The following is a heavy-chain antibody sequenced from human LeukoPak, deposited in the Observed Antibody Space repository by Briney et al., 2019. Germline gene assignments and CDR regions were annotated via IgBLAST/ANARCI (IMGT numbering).Heavy chain of an antibody. Sequence: GASVKVSCKASGYTLTSYAMNWVRQAPGQGLEWMGWINTNTGNPTYAQGFTGRFVFSLDTSVSTAYLQISSLKAEDTAVYYCATEGGYSYGYDLYYYGMDVWGQGTTVTVSS. D-gene: IGHD5-18*01. CDR1: GYTLTSYA. CDR2: INTNTGNP. J-gene: IGHJ6*02. V-gene: IGHV7-4-1*02. CDR3: ATEGGYSYGYDLYYYGMDV.